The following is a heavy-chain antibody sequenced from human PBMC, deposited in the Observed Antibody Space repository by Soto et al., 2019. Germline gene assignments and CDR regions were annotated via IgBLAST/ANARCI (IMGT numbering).Heavy chain of an antibody. V-gene: IGHV4-61*08. CDR2: VESSGRT. J-gene: IGHJ4*02. Sequence: SETLSLTCTVSGDSMTKNDRSWSMTNYYYWSWIRQTPGKGLEWIGYVESSGRTEYKPSLASRVTLSLYSSQNQFSLTLRSVTTADRALYVCARGVYGAYLDYWGQGIPVTVSS. CDR1: GDSMTKNDRSWSMTNYYY. CDR3: ARGVYGAYLDY. D-gene: IGHD3-10*01.